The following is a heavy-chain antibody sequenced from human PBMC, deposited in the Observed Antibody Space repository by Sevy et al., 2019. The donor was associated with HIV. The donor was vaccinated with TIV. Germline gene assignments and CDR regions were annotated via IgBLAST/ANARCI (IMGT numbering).Heavy chain of an antibody. Sequence: GGSLRLSCAASGFTFSNYALTWVRQAPGKGLEWISGISGGGGSTYYADSVKGLFTISRDNSENTLYLQMNSLRVEDTAVYFCAKGNSDFWSGFRYFDLWGRGTLVTVSS. CDR2: ISGGGGST. V-gene: IGHV3-23*01. CDR1: GFTFSNYA. CDR3: AKGNSDFWSGFRYFDL. D-gene: IGHD3-3*01. J-gene: IGHJ2*01.